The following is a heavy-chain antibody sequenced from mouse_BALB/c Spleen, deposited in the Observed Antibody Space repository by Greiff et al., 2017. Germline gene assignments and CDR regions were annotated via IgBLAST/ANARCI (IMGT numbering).Heavy chain of an antibody. J-gene: IGHJ4*01. CDR1: GFSLTGYG. Sequence: VKLQESGPGLVAPSQSLSITCTVSGFSLTGYGVNWVRQPPGKGLEWLGMIWGDGSTDYNSALKSRLSISKDNSKSQVFLKMNSLQTDDTARYYCARESMVTSSPYYAMDYWGQGTSVTVSS. V-gene: IGHV2-6-7*01. CDR2: IWGDGST. CDR3: ARESMVTSSPYYAMDY. D-gene: IGHD2-10*02.